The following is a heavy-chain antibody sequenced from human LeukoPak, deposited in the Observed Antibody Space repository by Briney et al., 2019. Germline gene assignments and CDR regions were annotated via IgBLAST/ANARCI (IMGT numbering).Heavy chain of an antibody. D-gene: IGHD3-3*01. CDR2: IYYSGST. Sequence: SETLPLTCTVSGGSISSYYWSWIRQPPGKGLEWIGYIYYSGSTNYNPSLKSRVTISVDTSKNQFSLKLSSVTAAGTAVYYCAGTYYDFWSGYQDAYYGMDVWGQGTTVTVSS. CDR1: GGSISSYY. J-gene: IGHJ6*02. CDR3: AGTYYDFWSGYQDAYYGMDV. V-gene: IGHV4-59*01.